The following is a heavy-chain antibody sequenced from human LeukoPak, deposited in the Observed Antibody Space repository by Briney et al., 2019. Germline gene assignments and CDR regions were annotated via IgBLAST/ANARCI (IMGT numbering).Heavy chain of an antibody. CDR2: IIPIFGTA. CDR3: SGGYCSSTSCLPFDY. J-gene: IGHJ4*02. D-gene: IGHD2-2*01. Sequence: PAASVKVSCKASGSTFSSYAISWVRQAPGQGLEWMGGIIPIFGTANYAQKFQGRVTITTDESTSTAYMELSSLRSEDTAVYYCSGGYCSSTSCLPFDYWGQGTLVTVSS. CDR1: GSTFSSYA. V-gene: IGHV1-69*05.